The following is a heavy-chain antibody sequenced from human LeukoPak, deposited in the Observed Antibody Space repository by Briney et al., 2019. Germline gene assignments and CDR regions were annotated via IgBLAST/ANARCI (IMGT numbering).Heavy chain of an antibody. J-gene: IGHJ4*02. CDR2: ISGDGGST. Sequence: GGSLRLSCAASGFTFDDYAMHWVRHAPGKCLEWVSLISGDGGSTYYADSVKGRFTISRDNSKNSLYLQMNSLRTEDTALYDRAKHDSSGYYFYYWGQGTLVTVSS. D-gene: IGHD3-22*01. CDR1: GFTFDDYA. V-gene: IGHV3-43*02. CDR3: AKHDSSGYYFYY.